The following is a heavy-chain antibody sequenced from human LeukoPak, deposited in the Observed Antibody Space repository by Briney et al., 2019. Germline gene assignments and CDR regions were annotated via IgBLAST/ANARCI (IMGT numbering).Heavy chain of an antibody. CDR3: ARARRDVAEAMD. D-gene: IGHD1-14*01. J-gene: IGHJ4*02. V-gene: IGHV4-38-2*02. CDR1: GYSINNGFY. CDR2: MYYNGRT. Sequence: SETLSLTCTVSGYSINNGFYWDWIRQPPGRGLEWIGGMYYNGRTHYNPSLKSRVHISPDTSKNHFSLKLSSVTAADTAVYYCARARRDVAEAMDWGQGTLVTVSS.